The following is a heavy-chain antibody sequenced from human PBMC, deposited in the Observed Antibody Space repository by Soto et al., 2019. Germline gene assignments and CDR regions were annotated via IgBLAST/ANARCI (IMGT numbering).Heavy chain of an antibody. D-gene: IGHD3-22*01. CDR2: ISSAGGTT. CDR3: ARVFYDSGGYYYDY. J-gene: IGHJ4*02. CDR1: GFTFSSYA. Sequence: EVQLVESGEGLVQPGGSLRLSCAASGFTFSSYAMHWVRQAPGKGLEYVSAISSAGGTTYYADSVKGRFTISSDNSKDTLYLQMGGLRAEDMAVYYCARVFYDSGGYYYDYWGQGTLVTVSS. V-gene: IGHV3-64*02.